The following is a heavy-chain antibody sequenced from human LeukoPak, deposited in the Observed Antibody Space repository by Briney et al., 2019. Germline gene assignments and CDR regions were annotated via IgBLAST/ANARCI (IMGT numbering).Heavy chain of an antibody. CDR2: INPSGGST. J-gene: IGHJ4*02. CDR1: GYTFTHHG. Sequence: ASVLVSCKASGYTFTHHGITWVRQAPGQGLEWMGIINPSGGSTSYAQKFQGRVTMTRDTSTSTVYMELSSLRSEDTAVYYCARGPQGGSWYCVDWGQGTLVTVSS. V-gene: IGHV1-46*01. CDR3: ARGPQGGSWYCVD. D-gene: IGHD6-13*01.